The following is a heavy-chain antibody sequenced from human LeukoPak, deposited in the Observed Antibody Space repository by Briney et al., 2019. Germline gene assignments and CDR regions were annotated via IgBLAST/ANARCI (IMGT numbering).Heavy chain of an antibody. V-gene: IGHV3-30*01. CDR2: ISYDGSSK. CDR1: GFIFSHYA. D-gene: IGHD5-12*01. J-gene: IGHJ4*02. CDR3: TRGRGYDSLGYYFDY. Sequence: GGSLRLSCAPSGFIFSHYAMHWVRQAPGEGLEWVAVISYDGSSKYYADSVKGRFTSSKDNSMNMLFLQMDSLSAEDTAVYYCTRGRGYDSLGYYFDYWGQGTVVTVSS.